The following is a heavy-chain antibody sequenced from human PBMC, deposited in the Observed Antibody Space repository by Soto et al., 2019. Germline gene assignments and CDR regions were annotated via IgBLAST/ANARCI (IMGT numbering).Heavy chain of an antibody. CDR3: ARDYDFWSGYYPPYGMDV. CDR1: GFTFSDYY. Sequence: QVQLVESGGGLVKPGGSLRLSCAASGFTFSDYYMSWIRQAPGKGLGWVSYISSSGSTIYYADSVKGRFTISRDNAKNSLYQQMNSLRAEDTAVYYCARDYDFWSGYYPPYGMDVWGQGTTVTVSS. D-gene: IGHD3-3*01. CDR2: ISSSGSTI. V-gene: IGHV3-11*01. J-gene: IGHJ6*02.